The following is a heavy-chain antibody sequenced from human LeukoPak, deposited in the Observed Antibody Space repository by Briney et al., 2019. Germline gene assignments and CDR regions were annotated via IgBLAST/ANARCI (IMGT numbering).Heavy chain of an antibody. CDR2: ISHDGLNK. Sequence: PGGSLRLSCAASGFTVSSYAMHWVRQAPGKGLEWVAVISHDGLNKYYADSVKGRFTISRDNSKNTLYLQMNGLRAQDTAVYYCARAYSSSWYGGYWGQGTLVTVSS. V-gene: IGHV3-30*01. CDR3: ARAYSSSWYGGY. D-gene: IGHD6-13*01. CDR1: GFTVSSYA. J-gene: IGHJ4*02.